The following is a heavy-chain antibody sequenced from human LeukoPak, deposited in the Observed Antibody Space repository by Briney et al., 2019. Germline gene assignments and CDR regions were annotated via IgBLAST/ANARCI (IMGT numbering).Heavy chain of an antibody. J-gene: IGHJ4*02. CDR3: ARGNHYYGSGSSFFDY. V-gene: IGHV1-8*01. CDR1: GYTFTSYD. CDR2: MNPNSGNT. Sequence: ASVKVSCKASGYTFTSYDINWVRQGTGQGLEWMEWMNPNSGNTGYAQKFQGRVTMTRNTSISTAYMELSSLRSEDTAVYYCARGNHYYGSGSSFFDYWGQGTLVTVSS. D-gene: IGHD3-10*01.